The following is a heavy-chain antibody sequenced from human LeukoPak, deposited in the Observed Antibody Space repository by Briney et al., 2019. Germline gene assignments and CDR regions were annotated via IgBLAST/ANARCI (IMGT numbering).Heavy chain of an antibody. V-gene: IGHV3-23*01. CDR2: ITGGADST. Sequence: GGSLRLSCADSGFTFNNYPISWVRQTPGKGLEWVSAITGGADSTYYADSVKGRFTISRDNSKNTLYLQMNSLRAEDTAVYYCAKALFSGYCSGGSCYSPFDYWGQGTLVTVSS. J-gene: IGHJ4*02. D-gene: IGHD2-15*01. CDR1: GFTFNNYP. CDR3: AKALFSGYCSGGSCYSPFDY.